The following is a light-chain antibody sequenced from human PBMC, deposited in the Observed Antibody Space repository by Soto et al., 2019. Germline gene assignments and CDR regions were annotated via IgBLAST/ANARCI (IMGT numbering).Light chain of an antibody. Sequence: DIVMTQSPLSLPVTPGEPASISCRSSQSLLHSNGYNYSDWYLQKPGQSPQLLIYLGSNRASGVPDRYRASVSGTDFTRKIRRVEAEDVGVYYCMQAQQSPLTFGGGTKGEIK. CDR1: QSLLHSNGYNY. CDR2: LGS. CDR3: MQAQQSPLT. J-gene: IGKJ4*01. V-gene: IGKV2-28*01.